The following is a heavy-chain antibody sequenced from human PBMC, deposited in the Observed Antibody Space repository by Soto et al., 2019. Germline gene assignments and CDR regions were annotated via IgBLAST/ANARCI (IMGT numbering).Heavy chain of an antibody. CDR2: ISNTGRTI. D-gene: IGHD3-16*01. V-gene: IGHV3-11*01. CDR3: ARDGAVYVFETCLHGAL. Sequence: QVQLVESGGDLVKPGGSLRLSCAASGFTFSDFYMSWVRQTPGRGLEWISYISNTGRTIYYADSVKGRFTISRDNAQDSLGLQINSLTDEDTGLYCGARDGAVYVFETCLHGALWGQGTRVTISS. J-gene: IGHJ4*02. CDR1: GFTFSDFY.